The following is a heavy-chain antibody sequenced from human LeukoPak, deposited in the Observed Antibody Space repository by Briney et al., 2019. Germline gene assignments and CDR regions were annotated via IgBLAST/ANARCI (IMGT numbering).Heavy chain of an antibody. D-gene: IGHD4-17*01. CDR1: GFTFSSYA. CDR3: ARDLSFYGDYASIYYYYYGMDV. J-gene: IGHJ6*02. CDR2: ISYDGSNK. V-gene: IGHV3-30-3*01. Sequence: GGSLRLSCAASGFTFSSYAMHWVRQAPGKGLERVAVISYDGSNKYYADSVKGRFTISRDNSKNTLYLQMNSLRAEDTAVYYCARDLSFYGDYASIYYYYYGMDVWGQGTTVTVSS.